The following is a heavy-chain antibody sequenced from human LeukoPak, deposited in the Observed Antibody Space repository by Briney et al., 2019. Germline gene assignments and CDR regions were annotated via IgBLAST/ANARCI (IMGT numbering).Heavy chain of an antibody. Sequence: GGSLRLSCAASGFTFSSYWMSWVRQAPGKGLEWVANIKQDGSEIYYVDSVKGRFTISRDNAKNSLYLQMNSLRAEDTAVYYCASTYGYSYDPYFDYWGQGTLVTVSS. D-gene: IGHD5-18*01. CDR2: IKQDGSEI. J-gene: IGHJ4*02. CDR3: ASTYGYSYDPYFDY. CDR1: GFTFSSYW. V-gene: IGHV3-7*03.